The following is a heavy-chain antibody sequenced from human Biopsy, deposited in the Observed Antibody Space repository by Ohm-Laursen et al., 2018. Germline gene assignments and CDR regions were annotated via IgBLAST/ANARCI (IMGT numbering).Heavy chain of an antibody. CDR1: GGSISSYY. CDR2: VYYSGST. J-gene: IGHJ2*01. V-gene: IGHV4-59*08. Sequence: SDTLSLTCIVSGGSISSYYWTWIRQPPGKGLEWIGDVYYSGSTNRNPSLKSRVTILVDTSKNQFSLKLNSVTAADTAVYYCASAGYNPDWNFDLWGRGTRVTVSS. D-gene: IGHD5-24*01. CDR3: ASAGYNPDWNFDL.